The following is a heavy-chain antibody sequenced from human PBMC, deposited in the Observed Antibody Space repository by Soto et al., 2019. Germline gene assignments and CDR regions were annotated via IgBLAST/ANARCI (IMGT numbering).Heavy chain of an antibody. Sequence: QVQLQQWGAGLLKPSETLSLTCAVFGGSVNSGNYYWSWIRQPPGKGLEWIGEMSHSGGTHFNPSLMRRVAISVDTSKNQFSLKMSSVTAAATALYYCARVERGTATRVVDAFDIWGPGTMVTVSS. J-gene: IGHJ3*02. CDR2: MSHSGGT. D-gene: IGHD2-21*02. V-gene: IGHV4-34*01. CDR1: GGSVNSGNYY. CDR3: ARVERGTATRVVDAFDI.